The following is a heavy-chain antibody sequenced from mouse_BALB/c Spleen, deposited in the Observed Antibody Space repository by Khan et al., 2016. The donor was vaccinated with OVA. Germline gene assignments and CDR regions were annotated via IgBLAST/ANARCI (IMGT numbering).Heavy chain of an antibody. CDR3: ARGSSRAMDY. V-gene: IGHV9-3-1*01. D-gene: IGHD1-1*01. CDR2: IYTYTGEP. CDR1: GYTFTNYG. J-gene: IGHJ4*01. Sequence: LVESGPELKKPGETVKISCKASGYTFTNYGMNWVKQAPGKGLKWMGWIYTYTGEPTYADDFKGRFAFSLESSASTVYLQINNLTNEDTATYFYARGSSRAMDYWGQGTSVTVSS.